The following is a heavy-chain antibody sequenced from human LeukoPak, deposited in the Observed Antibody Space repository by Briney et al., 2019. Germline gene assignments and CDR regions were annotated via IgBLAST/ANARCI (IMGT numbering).Heavy chain of an antibody. CDR3: TTDVKMHRGVIVTGQYT. CDR2: IKNKHGGGETDGGAAEA. Sequence: GGSLRLSCAASGLTGGFPFSHAWSSWVRQAPGKGLECVGRIKNKHGGGETDGGAAEAEYGELVKGRFSISRDDLKNTVYLQMNSLKTEDTAVYYCTTDVKMHRGVIVTGQYTWGQGTLVTVSS. J-gene: IGHJ5*02. D-gene: IGHD3-10*01. CDR1: GLTGGFPFSHAW. V-gene: IGHV3-15*01.